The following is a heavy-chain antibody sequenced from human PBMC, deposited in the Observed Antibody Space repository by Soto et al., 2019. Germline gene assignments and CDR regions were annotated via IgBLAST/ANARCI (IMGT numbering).Heavy chain of an antibody. J-gene: IGHJ4*02. V-gene: IGHV1-2*02. CDR2: INPNSGGT. D-gene: IGHD3-3*01. Sequence: ASVKVSCKASGYTFTDYNMHWVRQASGQGLEWMGWINPNSGGTNYAQKFQGRVTMTRDTSISTAYMELSRLRSDDTAVYYCARDLAPYYDFWSGYSFDYWGQGTLVTVSS. CDR1: GYTFTDYN. CDR3: ARDLAPYYDFWSGYSFDY.